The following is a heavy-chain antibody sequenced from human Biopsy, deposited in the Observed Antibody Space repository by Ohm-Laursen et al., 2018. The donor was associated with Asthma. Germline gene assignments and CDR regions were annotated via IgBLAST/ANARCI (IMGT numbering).Heavy chain of an antibody. Sequence: SDTLSLTCTVSGGSLSSGPYYWSWVRQHPGKGLEWIGYINYSGSTFYSPSLESRVTVSVDTSKNQFSLKLSSVTAVDTAVYYCARDLSGYCTSSACYGFDSWGQGTLVTVSS. V-gene: IGHV4-31*03. CDR2: INYSGST. CDR1: GGSLSSGPYY. J-gene: IGHJ5*01. D-gene: IGHD2-8*01. CDR3: ARDLSGYCTSSACYGFDS.